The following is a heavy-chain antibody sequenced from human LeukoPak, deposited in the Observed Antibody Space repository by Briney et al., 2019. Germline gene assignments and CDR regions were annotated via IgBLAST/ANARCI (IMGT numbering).Heavy chain of an antibody. J-gene: IGHJ4*02. CDR1: GDSISSYY. D-gene: IGHD2-2*01. V-gene: IGHV4-59*01. Sequence: SETLSPTCNVSGDSISSYYWTWIRQPPGRGLECIGYIYYSGTTNYNPSLKSRVTISVDTSKNQFSLTLSSVTAADTAVYYCARSDGAYQPPDRWGQGTLVTVSS. CDR2: IYYSGTT. CDR3: ARSDGAYQPPDR.